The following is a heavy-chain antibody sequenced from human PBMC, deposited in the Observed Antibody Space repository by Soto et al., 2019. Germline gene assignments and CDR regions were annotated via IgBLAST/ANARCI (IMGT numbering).Heavy chain of an antibody. CDR1: GFSLNTNAVG. Sequence: QITLKESGPTLVKPTQTLTLTCTFSGFSLNTNAVGVAWIRQPPGKALEWLALLYWDDDKRYSPSLKSRLTIPPATSKNQVVLTMTNMDPEDTATYYCADRRVRASSGANFDSWGQGTLVTVSS. V-gene: IGHV2-5*02. CDR2: LYWDDDK. D-gene: IGHD6-19*01. J-gene: IGHJ4*02. CDR3: ADRRVRASSGANFDS.